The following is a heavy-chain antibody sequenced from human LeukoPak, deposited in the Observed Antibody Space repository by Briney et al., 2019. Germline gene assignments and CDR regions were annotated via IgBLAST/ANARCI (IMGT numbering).Heavy chain of an antibody. CDR3: ARVGEWELTPADY. CDR2: INWNGGST. Sequence: GGSLRLSCAAFGFIFDDYGMSWVRQAPGKGLEWVSGINWNGGSTGYADSVKGRFTISRDNAKNSLYLQMNSLRAEDTALYYCARVGEWELTPADYWGQGTLVTVSS. V-gene: IGHV3-20*04. D-gene: IGHD1-26*01. CDR1: GFIFDDYG. J-gene: IGHJ4*02.